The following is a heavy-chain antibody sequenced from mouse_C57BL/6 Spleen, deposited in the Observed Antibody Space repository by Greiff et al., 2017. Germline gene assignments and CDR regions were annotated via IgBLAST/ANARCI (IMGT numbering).Heavy chain of an antibody. CDR1: GYTFTSSW. D-gene: IGHD1-1*01. V-gene: IGHV1-52*01. CDR3: AREVWGYGSSLFDY. CDR2: IDPSDSDT. Sequence: VQLQQPGAELVRPGSSVKLSCKASGYTFTSSWMHWVKQRPIQGLEWIGNIDPSDSDTHYNQKFKDKATLTVAKSSSTAYMQLNSLTSEDSAVYCCAREVWGYGSSLFDYWGQGTSLTVSS. J-gene: IGHJ2*02.